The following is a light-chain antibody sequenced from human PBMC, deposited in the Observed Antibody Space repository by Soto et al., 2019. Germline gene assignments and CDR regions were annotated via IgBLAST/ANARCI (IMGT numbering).Light chain of an antibody. CDR3: QQYGSSPVT. CDR2: GAS. CDR1: QSVSSSY. J-gene: IGKJ2*01. Sequence: ENVLTQSPGTLSLSPGERATLSCRASQSVSSSYLAWYQQKPGQAPRLLIYGASSRATGIPDRFSGSGSGTDFTLTVSRLEPEDFGVYYCQQYGSSPVTFGQGTKLEIK. V-gene: IGKV3-20*01.